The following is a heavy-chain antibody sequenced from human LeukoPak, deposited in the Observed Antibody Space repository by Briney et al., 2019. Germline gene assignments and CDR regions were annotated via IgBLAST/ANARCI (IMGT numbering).Heavy chain of an antibody. D-gene: IGHD3-10*01. CDR1: GYSFTSHW. V-gene: IGHV5-51*01. J-gene: IGHJ6*04. CDR2: IDPGDSDT. CDR3: ARSSASYHFGMDV. Sequence: GESLKISCMGSGYSFTSHWIGWVRQMPGKGLEWMGIIDPGDSDTRYSPSFQGQVTISADKSISTAYLQWSSLKASDTAMYYCARSSASYHFGMDVWGKGTTVTVSS.